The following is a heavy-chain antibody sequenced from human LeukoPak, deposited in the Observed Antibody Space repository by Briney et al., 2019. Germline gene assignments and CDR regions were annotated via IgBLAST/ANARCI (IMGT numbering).Heavy chain of an antibody. CDR1: GGSFSGYY. V-gene: IGHV4-34*01. CDR2: INHSGST. CDR3: ARAGDIVVVPAAKDLNWFDP. J-gene: IGHJ5*02. Sequence: PSETLSLTCAVYGGSFSGYYWSWIRQPPGKGLEWIGEINHSGSTNYNPSLKSRVTISVDTSKNQFSLKLSSVTAADTAVYYCARAGDIVVVPAAKDLNWFDPWGQGTLVTVSS. D-gene: IGHD2-2*01.